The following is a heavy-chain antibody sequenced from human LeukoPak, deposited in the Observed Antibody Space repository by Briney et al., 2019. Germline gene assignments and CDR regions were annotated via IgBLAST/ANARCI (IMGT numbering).Heavy chain of an antibody. J-gene: IGHJ4*02. CDR3: ARRWYDSSACFDY. V-gene: IGHV5-51*01. CDR2: IYPGDSDT. D-gene: IGHD3-22*01. Sequence: GESLKISCKGSGYSFSSYWIGWVRQMPGKGLEWMGIIYPGDSDTTYSPSFQGQVTISADKSISTAYLQWSSLKASDTAMYNCARRWYDSSACFDYGGQGTLVTVSS. CDR1: GYSFSSYW.